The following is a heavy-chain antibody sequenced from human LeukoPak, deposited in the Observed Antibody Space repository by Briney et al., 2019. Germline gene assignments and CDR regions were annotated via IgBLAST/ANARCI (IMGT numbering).Heavy chain of an antibody. D-gene: IGHD3-22*01. J-gene: IGHJ6*02. CDR1: GFTFSSYA. V-gene: IGHV3-23*01. Sequence: GGSLRLSCAASGFTFSSYAMSWVRQAPGKGLEWVSAISGSGGSTYYADSVKGRFTISRDNSKNTLYLQMNSLRAEDTAVYYCAGAGRYYYDSSGYQGYYYYDMDVWGQGTTVTVSS. CDR3: AGAGRYYYDSSGYQGYYYYDMDV. CDR2: ISGSGGST.